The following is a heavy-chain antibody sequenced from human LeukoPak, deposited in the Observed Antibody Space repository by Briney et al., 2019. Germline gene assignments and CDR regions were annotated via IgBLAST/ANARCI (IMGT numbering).Heavy chain of an antibody. V-gene: IGHV4-39*01. D-gene: IGHD3-10*01. Sequence: PSETLSLTCIVTGGSVSRSSYYWGWIRQAPGKGLEWIGSFYSTGSTYYNPSLKSRVTISIDTSKNQFSQRLTSVTAADTAVYFCARLGMVRGSTWGHGTMVTVSS. CDR3: ARLGMVRGST. CDR1: GGSVSRSSYY. J-gene: IGHJ3*01. CDR2: FYSTGST.